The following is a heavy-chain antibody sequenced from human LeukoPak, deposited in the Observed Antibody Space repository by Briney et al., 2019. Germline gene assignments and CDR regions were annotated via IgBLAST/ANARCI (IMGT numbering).Heavy chain of an antibody. CDR1: GFTFSLYA. CDR2: ISSDGNNK. V-gene: IGHV3-30*18. Sequence: GRSLRLSCAASGFTFSLYAMHWVRQAPGGGLEWVATISSDGNNKYYADSVKGRFTISRDNAKNSLYLQMNSLRAEDTALYYCAKGSGWQEPVYYFDYWGQGTLVTVSS. J-gene: IGHJ4*02. CDR3: AKGSGWQEPVYYFDY. D-gene: IGHD6-19*01.